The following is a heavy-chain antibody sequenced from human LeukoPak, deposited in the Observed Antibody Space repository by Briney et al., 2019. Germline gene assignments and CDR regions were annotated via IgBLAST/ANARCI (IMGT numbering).Heavy chain of an antibody. J-gene: IGHJ3*02. CDR2: INTDGSST. CDR1: GFTFSSYW. V-gene: IGHV3-74*01. D-gene: IGHD3-3*01. Sequence: GGSLRLSCAASGFTFSSYWMHWVRQAPGKGLVWVSCINTDGSSTSYADSVKGRFTISRDNAKNTLYLQMNSLRAEDTAVYYCARRGGGERSWRGVFDIWGQGTMVTVSS. CDR3: ARRGGGERSWRGVFDI.